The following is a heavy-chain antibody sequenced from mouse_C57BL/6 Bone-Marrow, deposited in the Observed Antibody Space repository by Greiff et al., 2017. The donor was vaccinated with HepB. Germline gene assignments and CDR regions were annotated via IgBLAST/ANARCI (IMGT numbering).Heavy chain of an antibody. D-gene: IGHD1-1*01. Sequence: VQLQQSGAELARPGASVKLSCKASGYTFTSYGISWVKQRTGQGLEWIGEIYPRSGTTYYNEKFKGKATLTADKSSSTAYMELRSLTSEDSAVYFCARAYYGSSYGCAYWGQGTLVTVSA. CDR3: ARAYYGSSYGCAY. V-gene: IGHV1-81*01. CDR2: IYPRSGTT. J-gene: IGHJ3*01. CDR1: GYTFTSYG.